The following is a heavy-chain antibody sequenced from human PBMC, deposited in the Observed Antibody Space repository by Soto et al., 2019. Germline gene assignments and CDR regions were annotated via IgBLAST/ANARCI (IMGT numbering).Heavy chain of an antibody. Sequence: QVQLQESGPGLVKPSQTLSLTCTVSGGSISSGGYYWSWIRQHPGKGLEWIGYIYHSGNTYYNPSLESRLTISVDTSKNQFSLKLSSVTAADTAVYYCARDPMRYPTYFDYWGQGTLVTVSS. V-gene: IGHV4-31*03. CDR2: IYHSGNT. CDR3: ARDPMRYPTYFDY. D-gene: IGHD1-1*01. CDR1: GGSISSGGYY. J-gene: IGHJ4*02.